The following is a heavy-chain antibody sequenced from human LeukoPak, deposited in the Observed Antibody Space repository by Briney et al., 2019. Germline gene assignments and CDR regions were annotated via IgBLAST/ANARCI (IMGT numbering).Heavy chain of an antibody. J-gene: IGHJ4*02. CDR3: ARAYNVAAAGRIDY. Sequence: SETLSLTCTVSGGSISSYYWSWIRQPPGKGLEWIGYIYYSGSTYYNPSLKSRVTISVDTSKNQFSLKLSSVTAADTAVYYCARAYNVAAAGRIDYWGQGTLVTVSS. V-gene: IGHV4-59*06. D-gene: IGHD6-13*01. CDR2: IYYSGST. CDR1: GGSISSYY.